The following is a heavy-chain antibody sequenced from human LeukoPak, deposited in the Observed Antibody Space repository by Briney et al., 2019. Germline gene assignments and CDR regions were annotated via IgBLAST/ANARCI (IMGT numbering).Heavy chain of an antibody. D-gene: IGHD3-3*01. CDR2: ISYDGSNK. Sequence: GRSLRLSCAASGFTFSSYGMHWVRQAPGKGLEWVAVISYDGSNKYYADSVKGRFTISRDNSKNTLSLQMNSLRVEDTAVYYCAKFGEFWSGYTWGQGTLVTVSS. CDR1: GFTFSSYG. CDR3: AKFGEFWSGYT. V-gene: IGHV3-30*18. J-gene: IGHJ4*02.